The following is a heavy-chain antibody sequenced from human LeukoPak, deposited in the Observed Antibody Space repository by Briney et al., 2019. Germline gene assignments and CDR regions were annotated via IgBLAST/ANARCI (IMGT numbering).Heavy chain of an antibody. CDR3: ARSPNYKGYFDY. J-gene: IGHJ4*02. CDR1: GFTFSSYE. V-gene: IGHV3-48*03. CDR2: ISSFSSTI. D-gene: IGHD3-10*01. Sequence: GGSLRLSCAASGFTFSSYEMNWVRQAPGKGLEWVSYISSFSSTIYYADSVMGRFTISRDNAKNSLYLQMSSLRAEGTAVYYCARSPNYKGYFDYWGQGTLVTVSS.